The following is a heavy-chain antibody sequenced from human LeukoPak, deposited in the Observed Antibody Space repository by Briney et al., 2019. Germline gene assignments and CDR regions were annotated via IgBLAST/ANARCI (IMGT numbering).Heavy chain of an antibody. Sequence: GRSLRLSCAASGFTFNSYGMHWVRQAPGKGLEWVALISFDGSNKYYADSVKGRFTISRDNSKNTLYLQMNSLRAEDTAVYYCAREARGSSWYDFDYWGQGTLVTVSS. J-gene: IGHJ4*02. CDR3: AREARGSSWYDFDY. V-gene: IGHV3-30*19. CDR2: ISFDGSNK. D-gene: IGHD6-13*01. CDR1: GFTFNSYG.